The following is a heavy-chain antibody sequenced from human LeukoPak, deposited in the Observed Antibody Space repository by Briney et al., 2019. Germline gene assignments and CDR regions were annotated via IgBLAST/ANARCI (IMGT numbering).Heavy chain of an antibody. CDR1: GGSISSYY. CDR3: ASSYYDSSGYLDPNFDY. CDR2: IYYSGST. D-gene: IGHD3-22*01. V-gene: IGHV4-59*01. Sequence: SETLPLTCTVSGGSISSYYWSWIRQPPGKGLEWIGYIYYSGSTNYNPSLKSRVTTSVDTSKNQSSLKLSSVTAADTAVYYCASSYYDSSGYLDPNFDYWGQGTLVTVSS. J-gene: IGHJ4*02.